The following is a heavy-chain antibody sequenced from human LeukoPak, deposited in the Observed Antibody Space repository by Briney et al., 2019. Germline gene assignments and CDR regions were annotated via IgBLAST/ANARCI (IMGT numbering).Heavy chain of an antibody. Sequence: PGGSLRLSCAASGFTVSSNYMSWVRQAPGKGLEWVSVIYSGGSTYYADSVKGRFTISRDNSKNTLYLQMNSLRAEDTAVYYCARLLAAAGTRYYYYYMDVWGKGTTVTVSS. CDR3: ARLLAAAGTRYYYYYMDV. J-gene: IGHJ6*03. V-gene: IGHV3-53*01. CDR2: IYSGGST. D-gene: IGHD6-13*01. CDR1: GFTVSSNY.